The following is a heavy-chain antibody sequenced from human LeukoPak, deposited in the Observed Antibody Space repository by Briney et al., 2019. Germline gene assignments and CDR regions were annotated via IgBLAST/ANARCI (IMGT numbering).Heavy chain of an antibody. CDR1: GFTFSSYA. Sequence: GGSLRLSCAASGFTFSSYAMSWVRQAPGKGLEWVSAISGSGGSTYYADSVKGRFTISRDDSKNTAYLQMNSLKTEDTAVYYCTSRVAAAGKDYFDYWGQGTLVTVSS. V-gene: IGHV3-23*01. CDR2: ISGSGGST. J-gene: IGHJ4*02. D-gene: IGHD6-13*01. CDR3: TSRVAAAGKDYFDY.